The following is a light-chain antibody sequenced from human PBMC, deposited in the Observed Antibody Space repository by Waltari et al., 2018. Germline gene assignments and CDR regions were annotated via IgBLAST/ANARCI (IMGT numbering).Light chain of an antibody. CDR3: MQGLQTLYT. CDR1: QSLLHSNGYNY. Sequence: IVMTQSPLSLPVTPGEPASISCRSSQSLLHSNGYNYLDWYLQKPGQSPQLLIYLGSNRASGVPDRFSGRGSGTDFTLKISRVEAEDVGVYYCMQGLQTLYTFGQGTKLEI. V-gene: IGKV2-28*01. CDR2: LGS. J-gene: IGKJ2*01.